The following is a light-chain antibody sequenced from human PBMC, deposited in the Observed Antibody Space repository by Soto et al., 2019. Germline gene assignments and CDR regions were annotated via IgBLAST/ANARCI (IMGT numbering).Light chain of an antibody. J-gene: IGKJ2*01. CDR2: KAS. V-gene: IGKV1-5*03. CDR3: QQYNRYPYT. CDR1: QSISSW. Sequence: DIQMTQSPSTLSASVGDRVIITCRASQSISSWLAWYQQKPGKAPNLLIYKASSLESGVPSRFSGSGSGTEFTLTISSLQPDDFATYYCQQYNRYPYTFGQGTKLDIK.